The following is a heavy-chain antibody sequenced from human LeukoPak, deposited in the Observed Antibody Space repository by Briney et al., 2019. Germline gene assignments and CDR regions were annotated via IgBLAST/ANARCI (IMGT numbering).Heavy chain of an antibody. V-gene: IGHV1-2*02. Sequence: ASVKVSCKASGYTFTDYYINWVRQAPGQGLEWMGWINPNSGGTNYAQKFQGRVTMTRDTSISTAYMELSRLRSDDTAVYYCARLVTENYYGSGVNFDYWGQGTLVTVSS. CDR3: ARLVTENYYGSGVNFDY. J-gene: IGHJ4*02. CDR2: INPNSGGT. D-gene: IGHD3-10*01. CDR1: GYTFTDYY.